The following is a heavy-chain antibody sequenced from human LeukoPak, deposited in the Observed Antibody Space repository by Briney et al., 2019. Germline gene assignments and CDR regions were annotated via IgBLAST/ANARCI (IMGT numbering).Heavy chain of an antibody. J-gene: IGHJ5*02. CDR1: GFTSSSYS. V-gene: IGHV3-21*01. Sequence: PGGSLRLSCAASGFTSSSYSMNWVRQAPGKGLEWVSSISSSSSYIYYADSVKGRFTISRDNAKNSLYLQMNSLRAEDTAVYYCARDNVKTAFDPWGQGTLVTVSS. CDR3: ARDNVKTAFDP. CDR2: ISSSSSYI. D-gene: IGHD1-1*01.